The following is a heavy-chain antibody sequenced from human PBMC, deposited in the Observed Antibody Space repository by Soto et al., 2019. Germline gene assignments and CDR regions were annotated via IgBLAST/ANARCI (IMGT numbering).Heavy chain of an antibody. CDR3: AKDIYSALSYYYYGMDV. J-gene: IGHJ6*02. D-gene: IGHD6-6*01. Sequence: GGSLRLSCAASGFTFSSYGMHWVRQAPGKGLEWVAVISYDGSNKYYADSVKGRFTISRDNSKNTLYLQMNSLRAEDTAVYYCAKDIYSALSYYYYGMDVWGQGTTVTVSS. CDR2: ISYDGSNK. CDR1: GFTFSSYG. V-gene: IGHV3-30*18.